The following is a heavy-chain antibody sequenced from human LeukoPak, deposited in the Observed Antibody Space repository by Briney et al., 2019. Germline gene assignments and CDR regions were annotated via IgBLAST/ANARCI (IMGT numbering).Heavy chain of an antibody. CDR3: ARLRVQQLASSYYMDV. J-gene: IGHJ6*03. CDR1: GDSVTTTNFY. Sequence: PSETLSLTCTVSGDSVTTTNFYWGWIRQAPGKGLEWTGSLYYGVNTCYKPSLKSRVTISVDTSLNQFSLILTSVTAADTGVYYCARLRVQQLASSYYMDVWGKGTTVTVSS. V-gene: IGHV4-39*01. CDR2: LYYGVNT. D-gene: IGHD6-13*01.